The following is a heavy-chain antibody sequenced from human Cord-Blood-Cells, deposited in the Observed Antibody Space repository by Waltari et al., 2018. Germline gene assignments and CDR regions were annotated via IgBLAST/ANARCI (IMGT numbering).Heavy chain of an antibody. J-gene: IGHJ4*02. V-gene: IGHV4-4*07. D-gene: IGHD3-22*01. CDR2: IYTRGST. CDR3: ARGGYYYDSSGYYFDY. CDR1: GGSISSYY. Sequence: QVQLQESGPGLVKPSETLSLTCTVSGGSISSYYWSWIRQPAGKGLEWIGRIYTRGSTNYNPALKSRVTMSVDTAKNQFSLKLSSVTAADTAVYYCARGGYYYDSSGYYFDYWGQGTLVTVSS.